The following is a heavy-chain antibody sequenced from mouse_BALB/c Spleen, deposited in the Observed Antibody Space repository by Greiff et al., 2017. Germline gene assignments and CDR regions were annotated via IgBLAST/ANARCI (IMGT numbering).Heavy chain of an antibody. CDR3: AREGYRYFDY. Sequence: EVKVVESGGGLVKPGGSLKLSCAASGFTFSSYTMSWVRQTPEKRLEWVATISSGGGNTYYPDSVKGRFTISRDNAKNNLYLQMSSLRSEDTALYYCAREGYRYFDYWGQGTTLTVSS. CDR1: GFTFSSYT. J-gene: IGHJ2*01. D-gene: IGHD2-14*01. V-gene: IGHV5-9*03. CDR2: ISSGGGNT.